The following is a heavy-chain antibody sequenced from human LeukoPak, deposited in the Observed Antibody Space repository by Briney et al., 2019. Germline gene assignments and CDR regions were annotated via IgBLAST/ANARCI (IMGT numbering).Heavy chain of an antibody. Sequence: PSETLSLTCAVYGGSFSGYYWSWIRQPPGKGLEWIGEINHSGSTNYNPSLKSRVTISVDTSKNQFSLKLSSVTAADTAVYYCARDSRIAVAGGTDWGQGTLVTVSS. CDR1: GGSFSGYY. CDR2: INHSGST. D-gene: IGHD6-19*01. V-gene: IGHV4-34*01. CDR3: ARDSRIAVAGGTD. J-gene: IGHJ4*02.